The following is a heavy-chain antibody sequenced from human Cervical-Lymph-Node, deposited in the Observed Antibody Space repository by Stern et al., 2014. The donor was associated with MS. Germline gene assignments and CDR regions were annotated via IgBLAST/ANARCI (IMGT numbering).Heavy chain of an antibody. D-gene: IGHD3-3*01. V-gene: IGHV1-2*02. CDR1: GYIFTDYY. CDR3: ARGSGTAYDLRGDY. Sequence: VQLVQSGAEAKAPGASMTVSCRASGYIFTDYYLHWVRQAPGQGLEWLGWVNPNSGGTNYAQNFQGRVTMTRDTSISTAYMELRWLGYADTAVYYCARGSGTAYDLRGDYWGQGTLVTVSS. J-gene: IGHJ4*01. CDR2: VNPNSGGT.